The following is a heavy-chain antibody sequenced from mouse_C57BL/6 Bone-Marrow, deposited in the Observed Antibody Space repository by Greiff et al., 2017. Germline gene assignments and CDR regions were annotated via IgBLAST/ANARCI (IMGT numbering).Heavy chain of an antibody. CDR3: ARGYYGSSHDYYAMDY. CDR2: IYPGAGDT. CDR1: GYAFSSSW. Sequence: VQLQQSGPELVKPGASVKISCKASGYAFSSSWMNWVKQRPGKGLEWLGRIYPGAGDTNYNGKFKGKATLSADKSSSTAYMQLSSLTSEDSAVYFCARGYYGSSHDYYAMDYWGQGTSVTVSS. D-gene: IGHD1-1*01. V-gene: IGHV1-82*01. J-gene: IGHJ4*01.